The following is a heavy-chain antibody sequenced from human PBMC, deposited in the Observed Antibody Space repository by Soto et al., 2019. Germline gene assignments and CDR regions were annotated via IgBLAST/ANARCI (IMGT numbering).Heavy chain of an antibody. CDR1: GFTVSSDY. V-gene: IGHV3-66*01. Sequence: PGGFLRLSCAASGFTVSSDYMTWVRQAPGKGLEWLSTVYSGGTTYYADSVKGRFIISRDNSKNTLFLQMNNLRVEDTAMYYCARDPGYRNGMDVWGQGTTVTVSS. CDR2: VYSGGTT. J-gene: IGHJ6*02. CDR3: ARDPGYRNGMDV. D-gene: IGHD5-18*01.